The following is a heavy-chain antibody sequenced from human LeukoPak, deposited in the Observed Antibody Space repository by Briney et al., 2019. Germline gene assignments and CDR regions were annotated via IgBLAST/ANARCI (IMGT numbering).Heavy chain of an antibody. CDR3: VRGSSGAAVRGISWAWFDP. CDR2: IKPDGSET. V-gene: IGHV3-7*05. Sequence: GGSLRLSCAASGFTFSSYWMSWVRQAPGKGLEWVANIKPDGSETYYVDSVKGRFTISRDNAKNSLYLQMNSLRPEDTAVYYCVRGSSGAAVRGISWAWFDPWGQGTLVTVSS. D-gene: IGHD3-10*01. CDR1: GFTFSSYW. J-gene: IGHJ5*02.